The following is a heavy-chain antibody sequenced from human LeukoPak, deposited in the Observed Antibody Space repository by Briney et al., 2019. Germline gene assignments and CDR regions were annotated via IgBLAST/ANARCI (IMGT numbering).Heavy chain of an antibody. Sequence: GSLRLSCAASGFTFSSYAMSWIRQPAGKGLEWIGRIYTSGSTNYNPSLKSRVTMSVDTSKNQFSLKLSSVTAADTAVYYCARRGGITGTPLGYWGQGTLVTVSS. CDR1: GFTFSSYA. CDR3: ARRGGITGTPLGY. D-gene: IGHD1-20*01. CDR2: IYTSGST. V-gene: IGHV4-4*07. J-gene: IGHJ4*02.